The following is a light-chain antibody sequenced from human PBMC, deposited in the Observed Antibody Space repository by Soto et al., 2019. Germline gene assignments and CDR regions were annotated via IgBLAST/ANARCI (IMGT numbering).Light chain of an antibody. J-gene: IGKJ1*01. CDR2: DAS. Sequence: EIVLPQSPATLSLSPGERATLSCRASQSVSSYLAWYQQKPGHAPRLLIYDASNRATGIPARFSGSGSGTDFTLTISSLEPEDFAVYHRQPRSNRPPTLGQGTKV. CDR1: QSVSSY. V-gene: IGKV3-11*01. CDR3: QPRSNRPPT.